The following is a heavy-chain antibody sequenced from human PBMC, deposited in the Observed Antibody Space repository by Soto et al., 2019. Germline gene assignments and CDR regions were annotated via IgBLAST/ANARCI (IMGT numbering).Heavy chain of an antibody. CDR3: AKGGGWYSFDY. V-gene: IGHV3-23*01. D-gene: IGHD6-19*01. CDR1: GLTFSIYA. Sequence: GGSLRLSCAASGLTFSIYAMSWVRQAPGKGLEWVSAISGSGGSTYYADSVKGRFTISRDNSKNTLYLQMNSLRAEDTAVYYCAKGGGWYSFDYWGQGTLVTVSS. CDR2: ISGSGGST. J-gene: IGHJ4*02.